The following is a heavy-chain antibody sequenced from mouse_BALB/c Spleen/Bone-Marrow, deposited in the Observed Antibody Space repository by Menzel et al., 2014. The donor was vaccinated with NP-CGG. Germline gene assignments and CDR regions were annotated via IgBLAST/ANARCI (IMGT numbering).Heavy chain of an antibody. CDR1: GFTFTDYF. CDR2: IRNKANGYTT. CDR3: ARGYYDDY. J-gene: IGHJ2*01. Sequence: VQLQQPGGGLVQPGGSLILSCATSGFTFTDYFMTWVRQPPGKALEWLGFIRNKANGYTTEYSASVKGRFTISRNNSQSILYLQMNTLRAEDSATYYCARGYYDDYWGQGTTLTVSS. D-gene: IGHD2-4*01. V-gene: IGHV7-3*02.